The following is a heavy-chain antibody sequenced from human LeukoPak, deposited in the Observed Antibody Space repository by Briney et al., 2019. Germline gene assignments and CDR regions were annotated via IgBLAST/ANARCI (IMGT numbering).Heavy chain of an antibody. V-gene: IGHV3-74*01. Sequence: PGGSLRLSCAVSGFTFSSYWMHWVRQGPGKGLVWVSRINSDGSSTNYADSVKGRFTISRDNAKNTLYLQMNSLRGEDTAVYYCARVKGGSYYGTAEGFDYWGQGTLVTVSP. J-gene: IGHJ4*02. CDR1: GFTFSSYW. D-gene: IGHD1-26*01. CDR3: ARVKGGSYYGTAEGFDY. CDR2: INSDGSST.